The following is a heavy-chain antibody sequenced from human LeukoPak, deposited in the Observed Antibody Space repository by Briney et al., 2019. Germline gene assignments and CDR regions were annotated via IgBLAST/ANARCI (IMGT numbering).Heavy chain of an antibody. CDR1: GFTFSSYG. V-gene: IGHV3-30*18. CDR3: AKAFRSGPLYGMDV. CDR2: ISYDGSNK. D-gene: IGHD3-3*01. J-gene: IGHJ6*02. Sequence: PGRSLRLSCAASGFTFSSYGMHWVRQAPGKGLEWVAVISYDGSNKYYADSVKGRFTISRDNSKNTPYLQMNSLRAEDTAVYYCAKAFRSGPLYGMDVWGQGTTVTVSS.